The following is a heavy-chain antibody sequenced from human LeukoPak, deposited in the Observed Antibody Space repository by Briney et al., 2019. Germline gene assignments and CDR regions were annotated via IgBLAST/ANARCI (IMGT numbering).Heavy chain of an antibody. D-gene: IGHD1/OR15-1a*01. V-gene: IGHV3-72*01. CDR2: SSDKDNNYST. Sequence: PGGSLRLSCAASGFTFSDHYMDWVRQASGKGLEWVGRSSDKDNNYSTEYAASVKGRFTISGDDSENSLYLQMNSLKTEDTAVYYCVRNGGNNCYFDLWGRGTLVTVSS. J-gene: IGHJ2*01. CDR1: GFTFSDHY. CDR3: VRNGGNNCYFDL.